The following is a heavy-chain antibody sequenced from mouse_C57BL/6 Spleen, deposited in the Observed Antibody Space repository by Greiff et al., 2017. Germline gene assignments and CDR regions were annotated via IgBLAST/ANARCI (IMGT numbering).Heavy chain of an antibody. CDR3: ARGARLGRCFAY. D-gene: IGHD4-1*01. V-gene: IGHV1-59*01. CDR1: GYTFTSYW. CDR2: IDPSDSYT. Sequence: QVQLQQPGAELVRPGTSVKLSCKASGYTFTSYWMHWVKQRPGQGLEWIGVIDPSDSYTNYNQKFKGKATLTVDTSSSTAYMQLSSLTSEDSAVYYCARGARLGRCFAYWGQGTLVTVSA. J-gene: IGHJ3*01.